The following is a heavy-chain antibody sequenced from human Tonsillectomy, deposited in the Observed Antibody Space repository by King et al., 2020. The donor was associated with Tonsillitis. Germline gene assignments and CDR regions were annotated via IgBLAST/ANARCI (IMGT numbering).Heavy chain of an antibody. V-gene: IGHV3-33*05. D-gene: IGHD4/OR15-4a*01. Sequence: QLVQSGGGVVQPGRSLRLSCAASGFIFSSYDMYWVRQVQGKGLEWVAVITNDGSNKYYADSVKGRFTISRDNSKNTLYLQMNSLRAEDTAVYYCARDRDDYIFDYWGQGTLVTDSS. CDR3: ARDRDDYIFDY. CDR1: GFIFSSYD. CDR2: ITNDGSNK. J-gene: IGHJ4*02.